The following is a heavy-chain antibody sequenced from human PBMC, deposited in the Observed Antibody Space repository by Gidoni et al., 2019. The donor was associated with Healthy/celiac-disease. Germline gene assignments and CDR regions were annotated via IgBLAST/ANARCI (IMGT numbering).Heavy chain of an antibody. CDR3: AKDGGTMIVGHY. D-gene: IGHD3-22*01. J-gene: IGHJ4*02. V-gene: IGHV3-23*01. Sequence: EVQLLESGGGLVQPGGSLRLSCAASGFTSSSYAMGWVRQAPGKGLEWFSAISGSGGSTYYADSVKGRFTISRDNSKNTLYLQMNSLRAEDTAVYYCAKDGGTMIVGHYWGQGTLVTVSS. CDR2: ISGSGGST. CDR1: GFTSSSYA.